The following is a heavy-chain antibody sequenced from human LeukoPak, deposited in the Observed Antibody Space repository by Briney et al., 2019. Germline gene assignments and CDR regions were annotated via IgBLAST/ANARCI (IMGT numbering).Heavy chain of an antibody. CDR3: ARHLVWGSWPVDYYGMDV. V-gene: IGHV1-8*01. Sequence: ASVKVSCKASGYTFTSYDINWVRQATGQGLEWMGWMNPNSGNTGYAQKFQGRVTMTRNTSISTAYMELSSLRSEDTAVYYCARHLVWGSWPVDYYGMDVWGQGTTVTVSS. D-gene: IGHD7-27*01. CDR2: MNPNSGNT. J-gene: IGHJ6*02. CDR1: GYTFTSYD.